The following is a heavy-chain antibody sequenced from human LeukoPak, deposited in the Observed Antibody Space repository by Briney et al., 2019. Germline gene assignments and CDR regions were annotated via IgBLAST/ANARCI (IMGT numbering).Heavy chain of an antibody. J-gene: IGHJ4*02. CDR3: AREGPYYDILTGYKKTILFDY. Sequence: GGSLRLSCAASGFTFSSYWMSWVRQAPGKGLEWVANIKQDGSEKYYVDSVKGRFTISRDNAKNSLYLQMNSLRAEDTAVYYCAREGPYYDILTGYKKTILFDYWGQGTLVTVSS. CDR2: IKQDGSEK. V-gene: IGHV3-7*01. CDR1: GFTFSSYW. D-gene: IGHD3-9*01.